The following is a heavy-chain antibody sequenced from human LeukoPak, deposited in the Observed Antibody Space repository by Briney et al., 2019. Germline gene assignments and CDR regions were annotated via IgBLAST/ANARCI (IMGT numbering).Heavy chain of an antibody. CDR3: ASLPTYYYDSSGVKTDY. CDR2: ISYDGSNK. Sequence: GRSLRLSCAASGFTFSSYAMHWVRQAPGKGLEWVAVISYDGSNKYYVDSVKGRFTISRDNSKNTLYLQMNSLRAEDTAVYYCASLPTYYYDSSGVKTDYWGQGTLVTVSS. CDR1: GFTFSSYA. D-gene: IGHD3-22*01. J-gene: IGHJ4*02. V-gene: IGHV3-30-3*01.